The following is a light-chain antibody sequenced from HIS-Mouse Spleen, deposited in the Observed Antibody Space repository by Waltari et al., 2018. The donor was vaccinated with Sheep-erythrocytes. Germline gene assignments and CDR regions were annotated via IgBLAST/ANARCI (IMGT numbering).Light chain of an antibody. CDR2: DVT. CDR3: SSFTSSSTLV. Sequence: QSALTQPASVSGSPGQSITISCPGTSSDVGGYNYVSWYQQHPGKAPKLMIYDVTNRPSGVSNRFSGSKSGNTASLTISGLQAEDGADYYCSSFTSSSTLVFGTGTKVTVL. J-gene: IGLJ1*01. CDR1: SSDVGGYNY. V-gene: IGLV2-14*03.